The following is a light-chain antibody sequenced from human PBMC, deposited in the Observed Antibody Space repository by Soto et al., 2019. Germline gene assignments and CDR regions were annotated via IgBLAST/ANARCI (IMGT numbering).Light chain of an antibody. Sequence: MTLSPATVSATVGDRVTITCRASQSISSWLAWYQQKPGKAPKLLIYDASSLESGVPSRFSGSGSGTEFTLTISSLQPDDFATYYCQQYNSYSPTFGQGTKVDNK. CDR3: QQYNSYSPT. CDR2: DAS. J-gene: IGKJ1*01. V-gene: IGKV1-5*01. CDR1: QSISSW.